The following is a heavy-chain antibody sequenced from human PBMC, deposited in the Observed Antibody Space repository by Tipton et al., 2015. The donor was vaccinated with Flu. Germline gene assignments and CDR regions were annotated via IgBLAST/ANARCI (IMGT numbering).Heavy chain of an antibody. J-gene: IGHJ6*02. CDR2: ISAYNGDT. Sequence: QLVQSGAEVKKPGASVKVSCKASGYTFTSYGISWVRQAPGQGLEWMGWISAYNGDTNYAQKLQGRVTMTTDTSTSTAYMELRSLRSDDTAVYYCARTGGEYSSSSGYYYYYGMDVWGQGTTVTVSS. CDR3: ARTGGEYSSSSGYYYYYGMDV. CDR1: GYTFTSYG. D-gene: IGHD6-6*01. V-gene: IGHV1-18*01.